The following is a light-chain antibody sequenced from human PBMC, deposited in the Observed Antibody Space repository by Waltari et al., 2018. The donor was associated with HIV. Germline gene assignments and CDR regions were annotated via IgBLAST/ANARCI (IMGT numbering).Light chain of an antibody. V-gene: IGKV3-20*01. CDR2: GAS. CDR1: QSVGSTY. J-gene: IGKJ1*01. Sequence: EIVLTQSPGTLSLSPGDRATLSCRASQSVGSTYLAWYQQKSGQAPRLLIYGASSRATGIPDRFSGSRSGTDFTLTISRLEPEDFAVYYCQQYGSSPQTFGQGTKVDIK. CDR3: QQYGSSPQT.